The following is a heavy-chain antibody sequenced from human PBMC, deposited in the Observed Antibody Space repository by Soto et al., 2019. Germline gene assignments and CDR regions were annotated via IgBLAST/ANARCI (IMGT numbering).Heavy chain of an antibody. CDR1: GGSFSGYY. V-gene: IGHV4-34*01. CDR3: ASGLPGRSSSWYHS. D-gene: IGHD6-13*01. CDR2: INHSGST. J-gene: IGHJ5*01. Sequence: QVQLQQWGAGLLTPSETLSLTCAVYGGSFSGYYWSWIRQPPGKGLEWIGEINHSGSTNYNPSLKSRVTISVDTSKNQFYMKLRSVTAADTAVYYCASGLPGRSSSWYHSWGQGTLVTVSS.